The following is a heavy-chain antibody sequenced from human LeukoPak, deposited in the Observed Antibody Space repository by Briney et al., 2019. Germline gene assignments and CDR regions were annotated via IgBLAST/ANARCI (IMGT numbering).Heavy chain of an antibody. J-gene: IGHJ6*03. V-gene: IGHV1-2*02. CDR3: ALEDYYGSGSYYNDMDV. Sequence: ASVKVSCKASGYTFTGHYMYWVRQAPGQGLEWMGWINPNSGGTNYAQKFQGRVTMTRDTSISTAYMELSRLRSDDTAVYYCALEDYYGSGSYYNDMDVWGKGTTVTVSS. CDR1: GYTFTGHY. CDR2: INPNSGGT. D-gene: IGHD3-10*01.